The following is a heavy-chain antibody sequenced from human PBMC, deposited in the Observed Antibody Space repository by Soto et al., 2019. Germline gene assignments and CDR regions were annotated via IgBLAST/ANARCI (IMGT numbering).Heavy chain of an antibody. CDR1: GFTFSSYG. D-gene: IGHD6-13*01. CDR3: AKDLPSARIAAAGHGYYGMDV. V-gene: IGHV3-30*18. CDR2: ISYDGSNK. J-gene: IGHJ6*02. Sequence: QVQLVESGGGVVQPGRSLRLSCAASGFTFSSYGVHWVRQAPGKGLEWVAVISYDGSNKYYADSVKGRFTISRDNSKNTLYLQMNSLRAEDTAVYYCAKDLPSARIAAAGHGYYGMDVWGQGTTVTVSS.